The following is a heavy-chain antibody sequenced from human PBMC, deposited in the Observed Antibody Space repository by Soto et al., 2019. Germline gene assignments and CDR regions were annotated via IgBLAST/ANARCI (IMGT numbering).Heavy chain of an antibody. J-gene: IGHJ4*02. CDR2: IKPDGSEQ. D-gene: IGHD3-10*01. CDR3: ARAYYFGSGTSYTLYY. V-gene: IGHV3-7*04. Sequence: GGSLRLSCAASEFTFDKYYMTWVRQAPGKGPEWVANIKPDGSEQYYVDSVKGRFTISRDNSESAVFLQMNSLRPDDTALYFCARAYYFGSGTSYTLYYWGQGTQVTVSS. CDR1: EFTFDKYY.